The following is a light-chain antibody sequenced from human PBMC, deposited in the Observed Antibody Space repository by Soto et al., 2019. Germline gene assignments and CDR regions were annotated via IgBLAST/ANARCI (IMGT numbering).Light chain of an antibody. CDR3: QQYNNWLMLS. CDR2: GAS. Sequence: EIVMTQSPAILSVSPGERATLSCRASQSVNSNLAWYQQKPGQTPRLLIYGASTRATGIPARFSGSGSGTEFTLTISSLQSEDFAIYYCQQYNNWLMLSFGGGTKVEIK. J-gene: IGKJ4*01. V-gene: IGKV3-15*01. CDR1: QSVNSN.